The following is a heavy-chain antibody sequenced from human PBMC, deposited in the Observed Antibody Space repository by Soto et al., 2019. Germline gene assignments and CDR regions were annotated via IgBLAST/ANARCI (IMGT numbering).Heavy chain of an antibody. Sequence: SETLSLTCTVSGDSISTYYWSWIRQPPGKGLEWIGYIYYRGSTNYNSPLKSRVTISVDTSKNQFSLNLSSLTAADTAVYYCARGVVRGATFDYWGQGSLVTVSS. V-gene: IGHV4-59*01. D-gene: IGHD3-10*01. J-gene: IGHJ4*02. CDR1: GDSISTYY. CDR3: ARGVVRGATFDY. CDR2: IYYRGST.